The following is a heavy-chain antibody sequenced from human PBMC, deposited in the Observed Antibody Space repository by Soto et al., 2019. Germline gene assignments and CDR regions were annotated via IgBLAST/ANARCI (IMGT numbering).Heavy chain of an antibody. D-gene: IGHD2-15*01. CDR2: ISTGDSPI. V-gene: IGHV3-48*01. Sequence: PGGSLRLSCAASGFTSSNYAMNWVRQAPGKGLEWVSYISTGDSPIYYADSVKGRFTISRDNAKKSLYLQIISLRAEDTAVYYCATVCRFCSGSNSLYWGRGTLVTVSS. CDR1: GFTSSNYA. J-gene: IGHJ4*02. CDR3: ATVCRFCSGSNSLY.